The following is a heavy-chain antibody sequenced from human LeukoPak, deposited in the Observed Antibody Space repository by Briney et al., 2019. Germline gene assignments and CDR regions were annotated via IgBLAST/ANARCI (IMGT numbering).Heavy chain of an antibody. J-gene: IGHJ4*02. Sequence: SETLSLTCAVSGGSIISFWWSWVRQPPGKGLEWIGEINHRGTTNSDTSLKSRVTMSVDTSKNQLSLTLSSVTAADTGVYYCARHLGTPGTRGFDYWGQGIQVTVSS. CDR3: ARHLGTPGTRGFDY. D-gene: IGHD1-1*01. CDR2: INHRGTT. CDR1: GGSIISFW. V-gene: IGHV4-4*02.